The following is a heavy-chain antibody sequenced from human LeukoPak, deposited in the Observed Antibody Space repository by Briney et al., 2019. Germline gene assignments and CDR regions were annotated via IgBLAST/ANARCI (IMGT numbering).Heavy chain of an antibody. CDR1: GFTFSSYA. D-gene: IGHD3-9*01. CDR3: ARDGEQNNYGILAGDY. J-gene: IGHJ4*02. CDR2: ISYDGSNK. V-gene: IGHV3-30-3*01. Sequence: GGSLRLSCAASGFTFSSYAMHWVRQAPGKGLEWVSVISYDGSNKYNADSVKGRFTIPRDNSKNTLYLKMNSMRAEDTAVYYCARDGEQNNYGILAGDYWGQGTLVSV.